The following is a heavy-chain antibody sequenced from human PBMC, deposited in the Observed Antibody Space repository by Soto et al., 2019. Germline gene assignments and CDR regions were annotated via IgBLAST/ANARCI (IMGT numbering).Heavy chain of an antibody. Sequence: GGSLRLSCAASGFTFSSYSMNWVRQAPGKGLEWVSYISSSSSTIYYADSVKGRFTISRDNAKNSLYLQMNSLRAEDTAVYYYARDSRTYYDFWSGYYRSSFDPWGQGTLVTISS. CDR1: GFTFSSYS. CDR3: ARDSRTYYDFWSGYYRSSFDP. CDR2: ISSSSSTI. D-gene: IGHD3-3*01. J-gene: IGHJ5*02. V-gene: IGHV3-48*01.